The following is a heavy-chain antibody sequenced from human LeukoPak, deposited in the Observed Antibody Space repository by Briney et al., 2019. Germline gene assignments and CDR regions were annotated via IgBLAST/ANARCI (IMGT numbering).Heavy chain of an antibody. Sequence: PGGSLRLSCAASGFTFRSYWMSWVRQAPGKGLEWVANIKQDGSEKYYVDSVKGRFTISRDNAKNSLYLQMNSLRAEDTAVYYCAKTYVDTTFFDCWGQGTLVTVSS. J-gene: IGHJ4*02. CDR2: IKQDGSEK. V-gene: IGHV3-7*03. D-gene: IGHD5-18*01. CDR1: GFTFRSYW. CDR3: AKTYVDTTFFDC.